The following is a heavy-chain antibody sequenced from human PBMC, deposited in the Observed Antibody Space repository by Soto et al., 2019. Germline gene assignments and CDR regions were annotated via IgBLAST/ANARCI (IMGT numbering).Heavy chain of an antibody. J-gene: IGHJ4*02. D-gene: IGHD6-13*01. Sequence: SETLSLTCTVSGGSMRSYYWSWIRQSPGKGLECIGYIYYSGSTNYNPSLKSRVTISVDTSKNQFSLILRSVTAADTAVYYCARLPPISAADTSLFDYWGEGTLVTVSS. CDR1: GGSMRSYY. CDR2: IYYSGST. CDR3: ARLPPISAADTSLFDY. V-gene: IGHV4-59*08.